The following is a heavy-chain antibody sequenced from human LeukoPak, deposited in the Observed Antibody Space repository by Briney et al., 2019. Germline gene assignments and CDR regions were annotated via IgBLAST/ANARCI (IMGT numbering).Heavy chain of an antibody. J-gene: IGHJ4*02. CDR2: IYYSGST. CDR1: GGSISSGGYY. Sequence: SETLSLTCTVSGGSISSGGYYWSWIRQHPGKGLEWIGYIYYSGSTYYNPSLKSRVTISVDTSKNQFSLKLSSVTAADTAMYYCARGLVGDFLDYWGQGTLVTVSS. D-gene: IGHD3-16*01. CDR3: ARGLVGDFLDY. V-gene: IGHV4-31*03.